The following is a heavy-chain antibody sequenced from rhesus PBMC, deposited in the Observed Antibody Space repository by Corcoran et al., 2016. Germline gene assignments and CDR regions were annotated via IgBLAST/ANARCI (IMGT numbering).Heavy chain of an antibody. D-gene: IGHD3-40*01. J-gene: IGHJ5-1*01. CDR2: ISGANGNI. CDR3: SRDEFDKRFDV. Sequence: QVQLQEAGPGLVKPSETLSLTCTVSGDSFTSHFWTLIRQPPGRGLEEIGRISGANGNIHYNPPLRSRVPFSTDTSKNHFSLKLTSVTAADTAIYYCSRDEFDKRFDVWGPGVLVTVSS. CDR1: GDSFTSHF. V-gene: IGHV4-147*01.